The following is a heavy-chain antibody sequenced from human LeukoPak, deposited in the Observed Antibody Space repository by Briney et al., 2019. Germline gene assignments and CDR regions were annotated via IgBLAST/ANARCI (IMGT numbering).Heavy chain of an antibody. J-gene: IGHJ4*02. Sequence: SQTLSLTCAISGDRVSSNSAAWNWIRQSPSRGLEWLGRTYYRSKRYNDFAVSVKSRITINPDTSNNQFSLQLNSVSPEDTAVYYCARDRVHPTGLFDYWGQGTLVTVSS. V-gene: IGHV6-1*01. D-gene: IGHD1-1*01. CDR2: TYYRSKRYN. CDR3: ARDRVHPTGLFDY. CDR1: GDRVSSNSAA.